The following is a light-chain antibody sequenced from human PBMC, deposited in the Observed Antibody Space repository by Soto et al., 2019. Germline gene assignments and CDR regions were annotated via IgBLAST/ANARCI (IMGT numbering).Light chain of an antibody. J-gene: IGKJ1*01. Sequence: DIQMTQSPSSVSASVGDRVTITCRASHDITWLVWYQQKSGKAPKLLTFGASSLQSGVPSRFSGSRSGTDFTLTISSLQPEDFATYYFQQADSVPWTFGQGTKVEIK. CDR1: HDITW. CDR3: QQADSVPWT. CDR2: GAS. V-gene: IGKV1D-12*01.